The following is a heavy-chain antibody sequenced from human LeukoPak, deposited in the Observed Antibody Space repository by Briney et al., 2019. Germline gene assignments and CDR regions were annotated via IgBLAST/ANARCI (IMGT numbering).Heavy chain of an antibody. Sequence: GGSLRLSCVASEFTFSAYGMSWVRQAPGTGLEWVSSISGSGSSIHYKDSVRGRFTISRDNSGNSIYLQMNSLRAEDTAVYYCARDLKYYFDTSGYPGYFFDYWGQGTLVTVSS. CDR2: ISGSGSSI. CDR1: EFTFSAYG. V-gene: IGHV3-21*01. J-gene: IGHJ4*02. D-gene: IGHD3-22*01. CDR3: ARDLKYYFDTSGYPGYFFDY.